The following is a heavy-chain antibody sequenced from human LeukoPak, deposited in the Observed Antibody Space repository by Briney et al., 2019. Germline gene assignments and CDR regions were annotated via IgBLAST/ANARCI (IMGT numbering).Heavy chain of an antibody. Sequence: TGGSPRLSCAASGFTFDDYTMHWVRQAPGKGLEWVSLISWDDGSTYYADSVKGRFTISRDNNKNSLYLQMNSLRTEDTALYYCAKGDSSSWYNFDYWGQGTLVTVSS. V-gene: IGHV3-43*01. CDR1: GFTFDDYT. CDR3: AKGDSSSWYNFDY. CDR2: ISWDDGST. D-gene: IGHD6-13*01. J-gene: IGHJ4*02.